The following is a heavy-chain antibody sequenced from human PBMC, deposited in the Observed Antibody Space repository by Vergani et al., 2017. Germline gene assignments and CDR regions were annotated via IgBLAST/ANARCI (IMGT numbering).Heavy chain of an antibody. CDR1: GYTFTSYG. CDR2: ISAYNGNT. V-gene: IGHV1-18*01. D-gene: IGHD3-3*01. CDR3: ARDRHSTIFGGVSIRSDALDI. J-gene: IGHJ3*02. Sequence: QVQLVQSGAEVKKPGASVKVSCKASGYTFTSYGNSWVRQAPGQGLEWMGWISAYNGNTNYAQKLQGRVTMTTDTSTSTAYMELRSLRSDDTAVYYCARDRHSTIFGGVSIRSDALDIWGQGTMVTVSS.